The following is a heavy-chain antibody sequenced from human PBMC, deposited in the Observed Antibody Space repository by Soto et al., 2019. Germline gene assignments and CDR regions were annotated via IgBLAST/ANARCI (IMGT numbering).Heavy chain of an antibody. CDR1: VFSLSTSGVG. Sequence: QITLKESGPTLVKPTQTLTLTCTFSVFSLSTSGVGVGWIRQPPGKALEWLALIYWNDDKRYSPSLKSRLTITQDTSKKKVVLTMTHMDPVDTATSYCAHSNAVGELDYWGQGTLVTVSS. CDR3: AHSNAVGELDY. D-gene: IGHD4-17*01. V-gene: IGHV2-5*01. CDR2: IYWNDDK. J-gene: IGHJ4*02.